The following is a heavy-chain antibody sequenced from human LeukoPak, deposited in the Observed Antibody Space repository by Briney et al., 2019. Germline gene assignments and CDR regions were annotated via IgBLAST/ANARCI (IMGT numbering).Heavy chain of an antibody. V-gene: IGHV1-2*02. CDR3: ARRNYYDSSGYYLIDY. J-gene: IGHJ4*02. D-gene: IGHD3-22*01. CDR2: INPNSGGT. Sequence: ASVKVSCKASGYTFTGYYMHWVRQAPGQGLEWMGWINPNSGGTNYAQKFQGRVTMTRDTSISTAYMELSRLRSDDTAVYYCARRNYYDSSGYYLIDYWGQGTLVTVSS. CDR1: GYTFTGYY.